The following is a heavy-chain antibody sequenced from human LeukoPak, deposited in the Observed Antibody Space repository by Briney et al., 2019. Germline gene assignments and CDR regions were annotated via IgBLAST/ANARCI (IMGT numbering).Heavy chain of an antibody. J-gene: IGHJ5*02. D-gene: IGHD3-22*01. Sequence: SVKVSCKASGGTFSSYAISWVRQAPGQGLEWMGGIIPIFGTANYAQKFLGRVTITTDESTSTAYMELSSLRSEDTAVYYCGASPYYYDSSGYQNWFDPWGQGTLVTVSS. CDR1: GGTFSSYA. V-gene: IGHV1-69*05. CDR2: IIPIFGTA. CDR3: GASPYYYDSSGYQNWFDP.